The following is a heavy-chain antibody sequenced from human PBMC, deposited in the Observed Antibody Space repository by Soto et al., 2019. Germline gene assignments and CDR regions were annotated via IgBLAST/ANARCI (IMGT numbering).Heavy chain of an antibody. D-gene: IGHD6-13*01. V-gene: IGHV3-66*01. CDR2: IYSGGST. Sequence: PGGSLRLSCAASGFTVSSNYMSWVRQAPGKGLEWVSVIYSGGSTYYADSVKGRFTISRDNSKNTLYLQMNSLRAEDTAVFYCARDPGEQQLVNAFDIWGQGTMVTVSS. CDR3: ARDPGEQQLVNAFDI. J-gene: IGHJ3*02. CDR1: GFTVSSNY.